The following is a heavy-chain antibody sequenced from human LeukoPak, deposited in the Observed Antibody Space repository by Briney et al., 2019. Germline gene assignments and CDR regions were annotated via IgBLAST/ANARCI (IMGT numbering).Heavy chain of an antibody. CDR3: ASLPWASTTVVTPGDAFDI. CDR2: IWYDGSNK. Sequence: GGSLRLSCAASGFTFSSYGMHWVRQAPGKGLEWVAVIWYDGSNKYYADSVKGRFTISRDNSKNTLYLQMNSLRAEDTAVYYCASLPWASTTVVTPGDAFDIWGQGTMVTVSS. V-gene: IGHV3-33*01. D-gene: IGHD4-23*01. CDR1: GFTFSSYG. J-gene: IGHJ3*02.